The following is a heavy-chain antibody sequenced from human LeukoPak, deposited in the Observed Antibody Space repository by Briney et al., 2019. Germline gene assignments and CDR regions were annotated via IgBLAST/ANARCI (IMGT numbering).Heavy chain of an antibody. CDR2: TYYRSKWYN. Sequence: SQTLSLTCALSGESVSSNNAAWSWIRQSPSRGLEWLGRTYYRSKWYNEYAVSEKGRISISPDTSKNQFSLQLNSVTPEDTAAYYCARVGGMFAYGMDVWGQGTTVTVSS. V-gene: IGHV6-1*01. CDR1: GESVSSNNAA. CDR3: ARVGGMFAYGMDV. J-gene: IGHJ6*02. D-gene: IGHD3-10*02.